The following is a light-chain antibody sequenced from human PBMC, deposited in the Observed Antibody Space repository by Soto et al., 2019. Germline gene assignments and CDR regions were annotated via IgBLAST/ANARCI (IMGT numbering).Light chain of an antibody. CDR2: DAS. CDR1: QSVSSC. Sequence: EIVMTQYPDTLSVSPGETVTLSCRASQSVSSCLAWYQQKPGQAPRLLIYDASNRATGIPARFSGSGSGTDFTLTVSNLESEDFAVYYCQQCSNWPLTFGGGTKVDI. J-gene: IGKJ4*01. V-gene: IGKV3-11*01. CDR3: QQCSNWPLT.